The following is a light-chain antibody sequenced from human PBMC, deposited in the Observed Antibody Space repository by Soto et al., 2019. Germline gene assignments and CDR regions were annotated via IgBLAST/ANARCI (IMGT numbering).Light chain of an antibody. J-gene: IGKJ2*01. CDR1: QSVSSY. CDR3: QQYGSSPMYT. Sequence: EIVLTQSPATLSLSPGERATRSCRASQSVSSYLAWYQQKPGQAPRLLIYDASNRATGIPARFSGSGSGTDFTLTISSLEPEDFAVYYCQQYGSSPMYTFGQGTKVDIK. CDR2: DAS. V-gene: IGKV3-11*01.